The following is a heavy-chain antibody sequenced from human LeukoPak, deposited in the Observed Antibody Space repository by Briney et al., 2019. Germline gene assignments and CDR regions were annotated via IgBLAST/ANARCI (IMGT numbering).Heavy chain of an antibody. CDR3: ARLDDILTLDY. J-gene: IGHJ4*02. CDR2: IYYSGST. V-gene: IGHV4-39*01. CDR1: GGSISSSSYY. Sequence: PSETLSLTCTVSGGSISSSSYYWGWIRQPPGKGLEWIGSIYYSGSTYYNPSLKSRVTISVDTSKNQFSLKLSSVTAADTAVYHCARLDDILTLDYWGQGTLVTVSS. D-gene: IGHD3-9*01.